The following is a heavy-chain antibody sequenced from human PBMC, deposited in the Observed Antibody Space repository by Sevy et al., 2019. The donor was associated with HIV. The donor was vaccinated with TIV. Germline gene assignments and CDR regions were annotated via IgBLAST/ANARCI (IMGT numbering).Heavy chain of an antibody. CDR3: ARGGTKLSTIES. J-gene: IGHJ4*02. CDR1: GFSISNYW. V-gene: IGHV3-74*01. D-gene: IGHD4-17*01. CDR2: IRGDGKIT. Sequence: GGSLRLSCEASGFSISNYWMNWVRQGPGKGLVWVSRIRGDGKITNYADSVRGRFTVSRDDRKNMVYLQVNNLKAENTAVYYCARGGTKLSTIESWGQGTLVTVSS.